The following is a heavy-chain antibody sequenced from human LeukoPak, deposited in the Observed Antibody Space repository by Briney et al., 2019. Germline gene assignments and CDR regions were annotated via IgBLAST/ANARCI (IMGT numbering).Heavy chain of an antibody. CDR2: IVYSGDSI. V-gene: IGHV3-11*01. Sequence: GGSLRLSCADSAFIICTNYMTWFRPAPAEGLEWVAHIVYSGDSIIYACSVKDRFTTSRDSTKNSLYLQMNSLRADDTAVYYYAREGNVWNLLYNNYMDFWGKGTTVTVSS. J-gene: IGHJ6*03. D-gene: IGHD1-1*01. CDR3: AREGNVWNLLYNNYMDF. CDR1: AFIICTNY.